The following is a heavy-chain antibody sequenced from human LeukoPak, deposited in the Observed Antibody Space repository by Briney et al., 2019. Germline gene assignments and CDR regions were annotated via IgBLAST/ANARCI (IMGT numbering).Heavy chain of an antibody. J-gene: IGHJ6*02. V-gene: IGHV4-59*01. CDR2: IYYSGST. CDR3: ARVKGYGDYEGYYYYGMDV. Sequence: PSETLSLTCTVSGGSISSYYWSWIRQPSGKGLEWIGYIYYSGSTNYNPSLKSRVTISVDTSKNQFSLKLSSVTAADTAVYYCARVKGYGDYEGYYYYGMDVWGQGTTVTVSS. D-gene: IGHD4-17*01. CDR1: GGSISSYY.